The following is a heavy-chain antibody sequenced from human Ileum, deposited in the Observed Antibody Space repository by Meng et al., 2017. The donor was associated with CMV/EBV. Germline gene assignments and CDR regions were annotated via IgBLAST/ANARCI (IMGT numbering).Heavy chain of an antibody. CDR3: AGAGNYDYALDF. D-gene: IGHD5-12*01. CDR2: TSVHSDNR. Sequence: ASVKVSCKASAYTFTSHGISWVRQAPGQGLEWRRWTSVHSDNRKYAQTSQDRVTMTTDTSTTTAYMEMRSLQSDDTAVYYCAGAGNYDYALDFWGQGTPVTVSS. J-gene: IGHJ4*02. CDR1: AYTFTSHG. V-gene: IGHV1-18*01.